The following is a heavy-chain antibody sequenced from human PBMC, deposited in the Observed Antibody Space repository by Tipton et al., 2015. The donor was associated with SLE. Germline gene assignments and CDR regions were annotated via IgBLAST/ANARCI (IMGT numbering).Heavy chain of an antibody. CDR3: ARRSSGWYGY. D-gene: IGHD6-19*01. CDR2: INHSGST. J-gene: IGHJ4*02. Sequence: LRLSCTVSGGSISSHYWSWIRQPPGKGLEWIGEINHSGSTNYNPSLKSRVTISVDTSKNQFSLKLSSVTAADTAVYYCARRSSGWYGYWGQGTLVTVSS. V-gene: IGHV4-34*01. CDR1: GGSISSHY.